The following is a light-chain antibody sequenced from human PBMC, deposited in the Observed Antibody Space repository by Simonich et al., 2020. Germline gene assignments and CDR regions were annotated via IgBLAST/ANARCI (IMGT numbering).Light chain of an antibody. CDR3: QQYNSYSPYT. Sequence: DIQMTQSPSTLSASVGDRATITCRARKSISSWLAWYQQKPGKAPKLLIYKESSLESGVPSRFSGSGSGTEFTLTISSLQPDDFATYYCQQYNSYSPYTFGQGTKLEIK. CDR2: KES. J-gene: IGKJ2*01. CDR1: KSISSW. V-gene: IGKV1-5*03.